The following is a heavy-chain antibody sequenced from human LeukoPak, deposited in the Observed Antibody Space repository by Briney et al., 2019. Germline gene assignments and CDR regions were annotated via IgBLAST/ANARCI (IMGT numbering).Heavy chain of an antibody. V-gene: IGHV1-2*06. CDR1: GYTFTDYY. CDR2: INPNSGGT. J-gene: IGHJ6*02. CDR3: ARDPYYYYYGMDV. Sequence: ASVKVSCKASGYTFTDYYMHWVRQAPGQGLEWMGRINPNSGGTNYAQKFQGRVTITADESTSTAYMELSSLRSEDTAVYYCARDPYYYYYGMDVWGQGTTVTVSS.